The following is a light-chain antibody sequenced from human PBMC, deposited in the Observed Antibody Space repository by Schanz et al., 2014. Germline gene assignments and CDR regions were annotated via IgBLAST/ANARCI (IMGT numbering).Light chain of an antibody. Sequence: QSALTQPPSASGSPGQSVTISCTGTSSDVGAYNFVSWYEQHPGKAPKLMINEVNKRPSGVPDRFSGSKSGNTASLTVSGLQAEDEADYYCSSYAGSKNLTVFGGGTKLTVL. CDR1: SSDVGAYNF. CDR3: SSYAGSKNLTV. V-gene: IGLV2-8*01. J-gene: IGLJ2*01. CDR2: EVN.